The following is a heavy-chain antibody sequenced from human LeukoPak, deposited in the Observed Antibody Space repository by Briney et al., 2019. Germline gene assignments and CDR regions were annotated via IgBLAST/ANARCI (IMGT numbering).Heavy chain of an antibody. CDR1: GFTFSSYG. Sequence: PGGSLRLSCAASGFTFSSYGMHWVRQAPGKGLEWVSYISSSGSTIYYADSVKGRFTISRDNAKNSLYLQMNSLRAEDTAVYYCARDHGGVVIDPYFDYWGQGTLVTVSS. D-gene: IGHD3-22*01. V-gene: IGHV3-48*04. CDR2: ISSSGSTI. CDR3: ARDHGGVVIDPYFDY. J-gene: IGHJ4*02.